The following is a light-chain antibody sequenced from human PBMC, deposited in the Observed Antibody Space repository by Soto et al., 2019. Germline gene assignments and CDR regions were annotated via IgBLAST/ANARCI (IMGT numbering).Light chain of an antibody. Sequence: DIVMTQSPDSLAVSLGERATINCKSSQSVLSSANNKNCLAWYQQRPGQPPKLLIYWASTREYGVPDRFSGSGSGTDFTLTITSLQAEDVAVYYCQQYESTPPTFGQGTKLEIK. CDR3: QQYESTPPT. V-gene: IGKV4-1*01. J-gene: IGKJ2*01. CDR1: QSVLSSANNKNC. CDR2: WAS.